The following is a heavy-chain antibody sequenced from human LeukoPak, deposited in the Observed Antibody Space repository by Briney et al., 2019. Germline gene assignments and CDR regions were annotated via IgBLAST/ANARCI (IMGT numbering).Heavy chain of an antibody. CDR1: GGSICSYY. CDR3: AGEGSGYYDSSGYFKKYYYYYMDV. J-gene: IGHJ6*03. D-gene: IGHD3-22*01. CDR2: IYTSGST. V-gene: IGHV4-4*07. Sequence: SETLSLTSPVSGGSICSYYRSWVRQPAGKGLEWIGRIYTSGSTNYNPSLKSRVTMSVDTSKNQFSLKLSYVTAADTAVYYCAGEGSGYYDSSGYFKKYYYYYMDVWGKGTTVTVSS.